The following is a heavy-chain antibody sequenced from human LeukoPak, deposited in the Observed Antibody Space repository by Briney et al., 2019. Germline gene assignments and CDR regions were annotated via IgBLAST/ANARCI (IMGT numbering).Heavy chain of an antibody. CDR1: GGSFSGYY. J-gene: IGHJ4*02. Sequence: PSETLSLTCAVYGGSFSGYYWSWIRQPPGKGLEWIGEINHSGSTNYNPSLKSRVTISVDTSKNQFSLKLSSVTAADTAVYYCARRGSYYSHGVDYWGQGTLVTVSS. CDR3: ARRGSYYSHGVDY. V-gene: IGHV4-34*01. D-gene: IGHD1-26*01. CDR2: INHSGST.